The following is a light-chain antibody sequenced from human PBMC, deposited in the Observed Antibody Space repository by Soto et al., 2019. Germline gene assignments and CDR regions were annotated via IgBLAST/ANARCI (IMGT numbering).Light chain of an antibody. CDR2: GAS. CDR1: QSVSSSY. Sequence: EIVLTQSPGNLPLSPGERATLSCRASQSVSSSYLAWYQQKPGQAPRLLLYGASSRATGIPDRFSGSGSGTDFTLTISRLEPEDFAVYYCQQYGSSPPWTFGPGTKVEIK. CDR3: QQYGSSPPWT. V-gene: IGKV3-20*01. J-gene: IGKJ1*01.